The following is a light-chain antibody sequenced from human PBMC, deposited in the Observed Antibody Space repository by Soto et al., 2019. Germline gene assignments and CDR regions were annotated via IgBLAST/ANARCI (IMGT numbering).Light chain of an antibody. CDR3: SSYTNSNAAV. J-gene: IGLJ7*01. CDR2: NVS. Sequence: QSALTQPASVSGSPGQSITISYTGTSSDVGGYNYVSWYQQHPGKAPKLMIYNVSNRPSGVSNRFSGSKSGNTASLTISGLQAEDEADYYCSSYTNSNAAVFGGGTQLTVL. CDR1: SSDVGGYNY. V-gene: IGLV2-14*01.